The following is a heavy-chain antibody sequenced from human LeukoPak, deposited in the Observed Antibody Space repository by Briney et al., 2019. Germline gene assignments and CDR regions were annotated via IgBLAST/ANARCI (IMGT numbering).Heavy chain of an antibody. D-gene: IGHD3-22*01. CDR3: ARIVQYYYDSSGYYYYFDY. Sequence: PSETLSLTCAVYGGSFSGYYWSWIRQPPGKGLEWIGEINHSGSTNYDPSLKSRVTISVDTSKNRFSLKLSSVTAADTAVYYCARIVQYYYDSSGYYYYFDYWGQGTLVTVSS. V-gene: IGHV4-34*01. J-gene: IGHJ4*02. CDR2: INHSGST. CDR1: GGSFSGYY.